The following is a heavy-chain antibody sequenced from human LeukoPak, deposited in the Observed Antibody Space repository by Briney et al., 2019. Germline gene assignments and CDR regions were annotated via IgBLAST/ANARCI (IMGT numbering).Heavy chain of an antibody. Sequence: SETLSLTCTVSGGSISSSSYYWSWIRQPAGKGLEWIGRIYTSGSTNYNPSLKSRVTISVDTSKNQFSLKLSSVTAADTAVYYCARDNPMGVPNDYGDRGGFDPWGQGTLVTVSS. D-gene: IGHD4-17*01. CDR3: ARDNPMGVPNDYGDRGGFDP. CDR1: GGSISSSSYY. J-gene: IGHJ5*02. V-gene: IGHV4-61*02. CDR2: IYTSGST.